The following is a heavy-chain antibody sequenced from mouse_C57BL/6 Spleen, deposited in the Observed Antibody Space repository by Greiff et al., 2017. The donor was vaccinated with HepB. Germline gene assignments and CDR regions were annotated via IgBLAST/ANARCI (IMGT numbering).Heavy chain of an antibody. CDR3: AGNAYESKYLFYAMDY. CDR1: GFSLSTFGIG. J-gene: IGHJ4*01. Sequence: QVTLKVSGPGILQPSQSLSLTCSFSGFSLSTFGIGVGWIRQPSGKGLEWLAHIWWDDDKYYNPALKSRLTISKDTSKNQVFLKIANVDTADTATYYCAGNAYESKYLFYAMDYGGQGTSGTDAS. D-gene: IGHD2-5*01. V-gene: IGHV8-8*01. CDR2: IWWDDDK.